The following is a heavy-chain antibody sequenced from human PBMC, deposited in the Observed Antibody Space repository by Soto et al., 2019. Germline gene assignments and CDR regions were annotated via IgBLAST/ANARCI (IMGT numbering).Heavy chain of an antibody. CDR3: ARQGGEYNTMSDY. CDR2: IIPIFGTA. D-gene: IGHD3-10*01. Sequence: VASVKVSCKASGGTFSSYAISWVRQAPGQGLEWMGGIIPIFGTANYAQKFQGRVTITADKSINTAYLQWNSLKASDTAMYYCARQGGEYNTMSDYWGQGTLVTVSS. CDR1: GGTFSSYA. J-gene: IGHJ4*02. V-gene: IGHV1-69*06.